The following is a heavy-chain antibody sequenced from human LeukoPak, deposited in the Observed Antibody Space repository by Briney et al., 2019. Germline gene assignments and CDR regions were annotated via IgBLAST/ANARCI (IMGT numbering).Heavy chain of an antibody. CDR1: GFSFSSYG. CDR2: IWYDGSNN. CDR3: ARGLTPTSPPFDY. V-gene: IGHV3-33*01. J-gene: IGHJ4*02. Sequence: GGSLRLSCAASGFSFSSYGMHWVRQAPGKGLEWVALIWYDGSNNYYADSVKGRFTISGDNSKNTLYLQMNSLRAEDTAVYYCARGLTPTSPPFDYWGQGTLVTVSS. D-gene: IGHD3-16*01.